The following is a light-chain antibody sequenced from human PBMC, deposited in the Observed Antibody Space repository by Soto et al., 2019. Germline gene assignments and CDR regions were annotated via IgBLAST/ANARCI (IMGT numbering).Light chain of an antibody. J-gene: IGKJ1*01. CDR2: RAS. CDR1: QTIKTW. Sequence: DITMTQSPSTLPAFVGDRVIITCRANQTIKTWLAWYQQMPGKAPRLLISRASHLETGVPSRFSGSGSGTEYSLSISSRQSEDFATYFCQQYYIFPWTFGQGTKVEIK. V-gene: IGKV1-5*03. CDR3: QQYYIFPWT.